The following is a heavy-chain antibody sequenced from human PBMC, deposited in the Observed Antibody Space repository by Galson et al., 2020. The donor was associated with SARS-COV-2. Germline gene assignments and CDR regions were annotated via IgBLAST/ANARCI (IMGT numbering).Heavy chain of an antibody. V-gene: IGHV5-51*01. J-gene: IGHJ4*02. CDR2: IYPADSDS. CDR3: GRINGIRGDKFFDC. Sequence: GESLKISCQGSGYTFGNNWIGWVRQMPGTGLEWMGMIYPADSDSTYSPSFEGQVTISVDKSISTAYLQWSSLKALDTAMYYCGRINGIRGDKFFDCWGQGTRVTVSS. CDR1: GYTFGNNW. D-gene: IGHD3-10*01.